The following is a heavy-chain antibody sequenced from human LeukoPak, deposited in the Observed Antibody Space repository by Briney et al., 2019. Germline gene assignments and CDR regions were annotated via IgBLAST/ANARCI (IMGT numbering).Heavy chain of an antibody. D-gene: IGHD3-22*01. CDR3: ARDRYYYDSSGYYTYGMDV. J-gene: IGHJ6*02. CDR1: GFTFSSYG. Sequence: GGSLRLSCAASGFTFSSYGMHWVRQAPGKGLEWVANIKHDGSDKYYVDSVKGRFTISRDNAKNSLYLQMNSLRAEDTAVYYCARDRYYYDSSGYYTYGMDVWGQGTTVTVSS. V-gene: IGHV3-7*05. CDR2: IKHDGSDK.